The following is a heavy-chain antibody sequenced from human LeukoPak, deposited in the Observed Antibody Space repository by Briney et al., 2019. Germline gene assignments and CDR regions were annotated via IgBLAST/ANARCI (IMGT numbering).Heavy chain of an antibody. Sequence: PSETLSLTRTVSGGSISSSSYYWGWIRQPPGKGLEWIGSIYYSGSTYYNPSLKSRVTISVDTSKNQFSLRLTSVTAADTAVYYCARHDPVRQQVANWIDPWGQGTLVTVSS. CDR3: ARHDPVRQQVANWIDP. CDR2: IYYSGST. J-gene: IGHJ5*02. V-gene: IGHV4-39*01. D-gene: IGHD6-13*01. CDR1: GGSISSSSYY.